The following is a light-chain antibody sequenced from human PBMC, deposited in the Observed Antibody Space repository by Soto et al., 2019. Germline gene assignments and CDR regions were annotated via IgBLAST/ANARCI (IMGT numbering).Light chain of an antibody. V-gene: IGLV2-11*01. CDR1: SSDVGGYNY. CDR3: CSYAGSYSFYV. J-gene: IGLJ1*01. CDR2: DVS. Sequence: QSALTQPRSVSGSLGQSVTISCTGTSSDVGGYNYVSWYQQHPGKAPKLMIYDVSKRPSGVPDRFSGSKSGNTASLTISGLQAEDEADYYCCSYAGSYSFYVFGTGTKLTVL.